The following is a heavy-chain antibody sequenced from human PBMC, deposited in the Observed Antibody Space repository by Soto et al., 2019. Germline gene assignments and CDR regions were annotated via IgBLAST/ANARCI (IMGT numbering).Heavy chain of an antibody. Sequence: GESLKISCAASGFTFSSYWMHWVRQAPGKGLVWVSRINSDGSSTSYADSVKGRFTISRDNAKNTLYLQMNSLRAEDTAVYYCARSVVPAAMEGYYYYYGMDVWGQGTTVTVSS. CDR1: GFTFSSYW. CDR2: INSDGSST. CDR3: ARSVVPAAMEGYYYYYGMDV. J-gene: IGHJ6*02. D-gene: IGHD2-2*01. V-gene: IGHV3-74*01.